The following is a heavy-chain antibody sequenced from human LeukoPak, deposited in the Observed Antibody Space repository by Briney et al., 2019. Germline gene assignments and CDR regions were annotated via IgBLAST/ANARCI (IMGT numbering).Heavy chain of an antibody. D-gene: IGHD5-12*01. CDR1: GFTFSNYG. J-gene: IGHJ4*02. Sequence: PGGSLRLSCAASGFTFSNYGVHWVRQAPGKGLEWVAVIRYDGSTKYNADSVKGRFTISRDNSKNTVYLEMNSLKAEETAVYYCARAYSRESGYDFVFENWGQGTLVSVSS. CDR2: IRYDGSTK. CDR3: ARAYSRESGYDFVFEN. V-gene: IGHV3-33*01.